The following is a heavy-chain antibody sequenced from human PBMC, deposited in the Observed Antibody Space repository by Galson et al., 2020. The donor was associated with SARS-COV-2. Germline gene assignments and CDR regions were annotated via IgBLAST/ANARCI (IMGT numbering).Heavy chain of an antibody. Sequence: SETLSLTCTVSGGSISSADYYWTWIRQSPGKGLEWIGYIYHTGSTYYNPSLKSRITISVDTSKNQFSLKVNSVTAADTAVYYCARGRRTRGYGEVDYWGQGTLVTVSS. V-gene: IGHV4-30-4*08. D-gene: IGHD3-16*01. J-gene: IGHJ4*02. CDR2: IYHTGST. CDR3: ARGRRTRGYGEVDY. CDR1: GGSISSADYY.